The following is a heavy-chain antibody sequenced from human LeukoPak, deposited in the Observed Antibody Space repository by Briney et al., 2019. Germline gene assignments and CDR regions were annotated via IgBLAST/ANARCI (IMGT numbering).Heavy chain of an antibody. D-gene: IGHD4-17*01. CDR3: ARERTTETTWGYFDY. V-gene: IGHV1-69*05. CDR2: IIPLFGTP. J-gene: IGHJ4*02. Sequence: ASVKVSCKASGGSFNDYAFSWVRLAPGQGLEWMGGIIPLFGTPIYAQQFQGRFTITTDESTSTAYMELSSLTSEDTAVYYCARERTTETTWGYFDYWGQGTLVTVSS. CDR1: GGSFNDYA.